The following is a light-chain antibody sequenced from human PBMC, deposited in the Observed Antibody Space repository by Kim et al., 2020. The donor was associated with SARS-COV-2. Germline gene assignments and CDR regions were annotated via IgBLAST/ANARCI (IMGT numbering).Light chain of an antibody. V-gene: IGKV3-20*01. J-gene: IGKJ2*01. Sequence: LSPGEGATLSCRASQRVSSSYLAWYQQKPGQAPRLLIYGASRRASGIPDRFSGRGSGTDFTLTISRLEPEDFAVYYCQQYTSSPYTFGQGTKLEI. CDR2: GAS. CDR1: QRVSSSY. CDR3: QQYTSSPYT.